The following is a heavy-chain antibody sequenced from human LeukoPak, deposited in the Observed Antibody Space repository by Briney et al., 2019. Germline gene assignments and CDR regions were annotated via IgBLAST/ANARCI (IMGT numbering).Heavy chain of an antibody. J-gene: IGHJ6*02. D-gene: IGHD6-6*01. Sequence: GASVKVSCKSSGYTFTSYGTSWVRQAPGQGREWMGRISAYNGNTNYAQKLQGRVTMTTDTSTSTAYMELRSLRSEDTDVYYCAAEQSIAARPYYYYYGMDVWGQGTTVTVSS. V-gene: IGHV1-18*01. CDR2: ISAYNGNT. CDR3: AAEQSIAARPYYYYYGMDV. CDR1: GYTFTSYG.